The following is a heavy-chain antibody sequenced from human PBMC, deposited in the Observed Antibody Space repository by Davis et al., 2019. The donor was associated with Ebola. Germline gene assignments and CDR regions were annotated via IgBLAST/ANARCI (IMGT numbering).Heavy chain of an antibody. Sequence: ASVKVSCKASGYTFTSYDINWVRQAAGQGLEWMGWMNPNSGNTGYAQKFQGRVTMTRNTSISTAYMELSRLRSDDTAVYYCARDIFWSGPPHYWGQGTLVTVSS. J-gene: IGHJ4*02. V-gene: IGHV1-8*01. CDR2: MNPNSGNT. D-gene: IGHD3-3*01. CDR3: ARDIFWSGPPHY. CDR1: GYTFTSYD.